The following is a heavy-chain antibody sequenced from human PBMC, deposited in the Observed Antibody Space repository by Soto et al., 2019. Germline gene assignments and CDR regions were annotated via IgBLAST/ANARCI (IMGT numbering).Heavy chain of an antibody. CDR2: IKEDGSQK. J-gene: IGHJ4*02. Sequence: GSLRLSCAASGFTFSRYWMSWVRQAPGKGLEWVANIKEDGSQKWYVDSVKGRFTISRENAKNSLYLQMSILRVEDTAVYYCAKGYDSSGYYHFDYWGQGTLVTVSS. D-gene: IGHD3-22*01. CDR3: AKGYDSSGYYHFDY. CDR1: GFTFSRYW. V-gene: IGHV3-7*02.